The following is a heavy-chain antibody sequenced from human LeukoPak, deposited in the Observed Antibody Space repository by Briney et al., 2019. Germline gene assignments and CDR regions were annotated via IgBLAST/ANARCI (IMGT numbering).Heavy chain of an antibody. J-gene: IGHJ4*02. V-gene: IGHV3-21*04. CDR3: AREGPGIPSRSTTFDY. Sequence: GGSLRLSCAASGFTFSSYSMNWVRQAPGKGLEWVSAISNDGSRTYYADSVKGRFTISRDNSKRTLYLEMNSLRAEDTAVYFCAREGPGIPSRSTTFDYWGQGTLVTVSS. D-gene: IGHD3-16*02. CDR1: GFTFSSYS. CDR2: ISNDGSRT.